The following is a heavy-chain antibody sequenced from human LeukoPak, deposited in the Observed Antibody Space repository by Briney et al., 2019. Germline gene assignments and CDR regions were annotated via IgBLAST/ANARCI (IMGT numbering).Heavy chain of an antibody. CDR1: GGSISSYY. CDR2: IYYSGST. D-gene: IGHD1-1*01. CDR3: AGSYSDNWYCFGY. J-gene: IGHJ4*02. V-gene: IGHV4-59*08. Sequence: SETLSLTCTVSGGSISSYYWSWIRQPPGKGLEWIGYIYYSGSTNYNPSLKSRVTISVDTSKNQFSLKLSSVTTADTALYYCAGSYSDNWYCFGYWGQGTLVTVSS.